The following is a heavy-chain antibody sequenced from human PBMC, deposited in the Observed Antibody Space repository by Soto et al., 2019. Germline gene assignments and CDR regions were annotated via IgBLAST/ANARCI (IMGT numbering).Heavy chain of an antibody. V-gene: IGHV3-23*01. Sequence: SLSLSCAASGFSFSSSAMILFRQAPGSVLEWNSAISGSGGRTYYADPVKGRFTITRATSKNTMCLQMNGLRAEDTAVYYCAKHLDGRSWHPNYFDYCGQATVVTVSS. CDR3: AKHLDGRSWHPNYFDY. D-gene: IGHD6-13*01. CDR1: GFSFSSSA. CDR2: ISGSGGRT. J-gene: IGHJ4*02.